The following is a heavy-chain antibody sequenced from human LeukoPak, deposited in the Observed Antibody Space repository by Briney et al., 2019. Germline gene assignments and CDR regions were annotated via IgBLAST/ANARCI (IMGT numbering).Heavy chain of an antibody. J-gene: IGHJ4*02. D-gene: IGHD5-12*01. CDR3: AKDFGSRGYTF. V-gene: IGHV3-23*01. Sequence: TGGSLRLSCAASGFTFSSYAMSWVRQAPGKGLEWVSAISGSGGSTYYADSVKGRFTISRDNSKTTLYLQMNSLRAEETAVYFCAKDFGSRGYTFWGQGTLVTVSS. CDR2: ISGSGGST. CDR1: GFTFSSYA.